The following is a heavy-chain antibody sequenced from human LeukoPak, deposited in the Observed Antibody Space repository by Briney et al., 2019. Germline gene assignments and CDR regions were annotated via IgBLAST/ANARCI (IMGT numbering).Heavy chain of an antibody. CDR2: IYYFGST. D-gene: IGHD6-13*01. V-gene: IGHV4-59*01. CDR3: ARAGSSWSYDY. Sequence: SETLSPTCTVSGGSISSYHWSWIRQPPGKGLEWIGHIYYFGSTNYNPSLKSRVTMSVDTSKSQFSLKLTSVTAADTAVYYCARAGSSWSYDYWGQGTLVTVSS. CDR1: GGSISSYH. J-gene: IGHJ4*02.